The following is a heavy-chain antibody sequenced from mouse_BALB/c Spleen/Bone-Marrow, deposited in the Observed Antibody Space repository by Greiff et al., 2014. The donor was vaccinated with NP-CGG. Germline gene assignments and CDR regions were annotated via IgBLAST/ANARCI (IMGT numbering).Heavy chain of an antibody. CDR1: GYTFTNYY. V-gene: IGHV1S81*02. Sequence: QVQLKQSGAELVKPGASVKLSCKASGYTFTNYYMYWVKRRPGQGLEWIGEITPSNGGSNFIEKFKNKATLTVDKSSSTAYMQLSSLTSEDSAVYYCSREGAYWGQGTLVTVSA. CDR3: SREGAY. J-gene: IGHJ3*01. CDR2: ITPSNGGS.